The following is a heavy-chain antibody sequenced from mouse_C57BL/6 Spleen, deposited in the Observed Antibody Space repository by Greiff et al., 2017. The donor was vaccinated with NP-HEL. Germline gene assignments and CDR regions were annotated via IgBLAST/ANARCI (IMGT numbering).Heavy chain of an antibody. V-gene: IGHV1-81*01. J-gene: IGHJ2*01. CDR2: IYPRSGNT. CDR3: SRSEGNYRAWYFDY. D-gene: IGHD2-1*01. CDR1: GYTFTSYG. Sequence: QVQLQQSGAELARPGASVKLSCKASGYTFTSYGISWVKQRPGQGLEWIGEIYPRSGNTYYNEKFKGKATLTADKSSSTAYMELRSLTSEDSAVYFCSRSEGNYRAWYFDYWGQGTTLTVSS.